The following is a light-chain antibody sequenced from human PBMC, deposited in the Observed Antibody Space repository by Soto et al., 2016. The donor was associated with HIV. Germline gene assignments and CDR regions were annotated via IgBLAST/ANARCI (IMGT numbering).Light chain of an antibody. CDR2: DDS. Sequence: SYELTQPPSVSVAPGKTARITCGGNNIGSESVHWYQQRPGQAPVLLVYDDSDRPSGIPERFSGSNSGNTATLTISRVEAGDEADYYCQVWDRSSDVVFGGGTKLTVL. J-gene: IGLJ2*01. V-gene: IGLV3-21*03. CDR1: NIGSES. CDR3: QVWDRSSDVV.